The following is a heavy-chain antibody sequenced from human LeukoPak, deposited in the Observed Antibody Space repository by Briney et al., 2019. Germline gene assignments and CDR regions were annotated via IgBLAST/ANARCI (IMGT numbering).Heavy chain of an antibody. CDR1: GFTFTDYY. J-gene: IGHJ4*02. CDR3: ARGKAWGYCSSTSCYPLDY. CDR2: ISSSGSTI. D-gene: IGHD2-2*01. Sequence: GGSLRLSCAASGFTFTDYYMSWIRQAPGKGLEWVSYISSSGSTIYYADSVKGRFTISRDNSKNTLYLQMNSLRAEETAVYYCARGKAWGYCSSTSCYPLDYWGQGTLVTVSS. V-gene: IGHV3-11*04.